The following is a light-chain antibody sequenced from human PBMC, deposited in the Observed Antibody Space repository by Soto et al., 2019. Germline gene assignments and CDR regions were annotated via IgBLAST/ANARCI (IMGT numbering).Light chain of an antibody. J-gene: IGLJ3*02. Sequence: QSVLTQPPSASGTPGQRITISCSGTSSNIGSNPINWYHQLPGTAPKLLIYSTNQRPSGVPDRFSGSKSGTSASLAISGPESEDEADYYCATWDDSLHGWVFGGGTKLTVL. CDR1: SSNIGSNP. V-gene: IGLV1-44*01. CDR2: STN. CDR3: ATWDDSLHGWV.